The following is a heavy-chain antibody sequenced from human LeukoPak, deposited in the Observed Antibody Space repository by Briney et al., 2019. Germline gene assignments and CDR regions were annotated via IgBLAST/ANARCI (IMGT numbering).Heavy chain of an antibody. D-gene: IGHD3/OR15-3a*01. Sequence: ASVKVSCKASGYTFTGHYMHWVRQAPGQGLEWMGWINPNSGGTNYAQKFQGRVTMTRDTSISTAYMELSRLRSEDTAVYYCARDLRWTRAFGIWGQGTMVTVSS. CDR1: GYTFTGHY. CDR3: ARDLRWTRAFGI. J-gene: IGHJ3*02. V-gene: IGHV1-2*02. CDR2: INPNSGGT.